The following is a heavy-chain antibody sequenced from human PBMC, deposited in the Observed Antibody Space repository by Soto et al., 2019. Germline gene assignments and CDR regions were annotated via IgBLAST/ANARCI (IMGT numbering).Heavy chain of an antibody. CDR2: ISSSGSAI. D-gene: IGHD3-22*01. Sequence: SLRLSCAASGFTFSDYYMSWIRQAPGKGLEWVSYISSSGSAIYYADSVKGRFTISRDNAKNSLYLQMNSLRAEDTAVYYCARDHYYDSSGYSSPLYWGQGTLVTVSS. CDR3: ARDHYYDSSGYSSPLY. V-gene: IGHV3-11*01. CDR1: GFTFSDYY. J-gene: IGHJ4*02.